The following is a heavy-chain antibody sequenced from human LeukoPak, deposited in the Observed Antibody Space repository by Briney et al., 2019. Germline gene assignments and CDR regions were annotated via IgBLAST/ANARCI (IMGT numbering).Heavy chain of an antibody. J-gene: IGHJ4*02. V-gene: IGHV6-1*01. Sequence: PSQTLSLTCAISGDSVSSKSASWHWLRQSPSRGLEWLGRTYSRSKWFNDYAVSVKSRITINPDTSKNQFSLHLTSVTPDDTAVYYCARGTGSLDYWGQGTLVTVSS. CDR3: ARGTGSLDY. CDR2: TYSRSKWFN. D-gene: IGHD1-26*01. CDR1: GDSVSSKSAS.